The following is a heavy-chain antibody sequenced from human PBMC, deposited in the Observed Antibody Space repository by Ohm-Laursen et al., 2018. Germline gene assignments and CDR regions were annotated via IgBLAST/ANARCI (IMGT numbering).Heavy chain of an antibody. CDR2: IKQDGSEK. V-gene: IGHV3-7*01. J-gene: IGHJ5*02. CDR3: ARAKQWLVPNWFDP. Sequence: SLRLSCSASGFTFSSYWMSWVRQAPGKGLEWVANIKQDGSEKYYVDSVEGRFTISRDDAKNSLYLQMNSLRAEDTAVYYCARAKQWLVPNWFDPWGQGTLVTVSS. CDR1: GFTFSSYW. D-gene: IGHD6-19*01.